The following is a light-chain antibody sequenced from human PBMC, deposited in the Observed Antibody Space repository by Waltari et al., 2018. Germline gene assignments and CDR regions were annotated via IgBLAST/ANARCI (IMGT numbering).Light chain of an antibody. CDR2: EVS. V-gene: IGLV2-23*02. J-gene: IGLJ1*01. Sequence: QSALTQPASVSGSPGPSITISCTGTSSDVGSYNLVSWYHQFPGKAPKLMIFEVSKRPSGVSNRFSGSKSGNTASLTISGLQTEDEADYYCCSYAGSLTPCVFGTGTRVTV. CDR1: SSDVGSYNL. CDR3: CSYAGSLTPCV.